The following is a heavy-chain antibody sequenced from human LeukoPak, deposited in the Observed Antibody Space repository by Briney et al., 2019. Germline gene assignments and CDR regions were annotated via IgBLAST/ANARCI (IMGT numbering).Heavy chain of an antibody. CDR3: ARDGGTYYYGSGSYYTPLDY. D-gene: IGHD3-10*01. J-gene: IGHJ4*02. Sequence: HAGGSLRLSCAASGFTFSSYWMHWVRQAPGKGLEWVANIKQDGSEKYYVDSVKGRFTISRDNAKNSLYLQMNSLRAEDTAVYYCARDGGTYYYGSGSYYTPLDYWGQGTLVTVSS. CDR2: IKQDGSEK. CDR1: GFTFSSYW. V-gene: IGHV3-7*01.